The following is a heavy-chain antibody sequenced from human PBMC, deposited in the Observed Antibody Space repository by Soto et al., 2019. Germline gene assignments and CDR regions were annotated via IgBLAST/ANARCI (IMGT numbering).Heavy chain of an antibody. V-gene: IGHV3-23*01. CDR2: ISGSGGST. Sequence: EVQLLESGGGLVQPGGSLRLSCAASGFTFSSYAMSWVRQAPGKGLEWVSAISGSGGSTYYADSVKGRFTISRDNSKNSLYLQRNSVRAEDTAVYYCAKDVLELRLLLENWFDPWGQGTLVTVSS. CDR3: AKDVLELRLLLENWFDP. J-gene: IGHJ5*02. D-gene: IGHD1-7*01. CDR1: GFTFSSYA.